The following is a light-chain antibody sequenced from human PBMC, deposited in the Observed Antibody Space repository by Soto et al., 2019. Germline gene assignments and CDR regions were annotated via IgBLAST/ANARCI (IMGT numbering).Light chain of an antibody. CDR1: QSVSSSY. CDR2: GAS. V-gene: IGKV3-20*01. Sequence: EIVLTQSPGTLSLSPGERATLSCRASQSVSSSYLAWYQQKPGQAPRLLIYGASSRATGIPDRFSGSGSGTDFTLTISRLEPEDFATYYCQQLNSYQTWTFGQGTKVDIK. CDR3: QQLNSYQTWT. J-gene: IGKJ1*01.